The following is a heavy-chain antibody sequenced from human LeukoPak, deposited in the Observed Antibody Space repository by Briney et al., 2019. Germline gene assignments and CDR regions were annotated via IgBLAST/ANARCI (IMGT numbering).Heavy chain of an antibody. CDR3: AKGHYDFRDY. J-gene: IGHJ4*02. CDR1: GFTFGTFA. D-gene: IGHD3-3*01. CDR2: ITGDDST. Sequence: GGPLRLSCAASGFTFGTFAFSWVRQAPGKGLEWVSSITGDDSTYYADSVKGRFTISRDTSSNTLYLQMNSLRAEEKALYYCAKGHYDFRDYWGQGTLVTVSS. V-gene: IGHV3-23*01.